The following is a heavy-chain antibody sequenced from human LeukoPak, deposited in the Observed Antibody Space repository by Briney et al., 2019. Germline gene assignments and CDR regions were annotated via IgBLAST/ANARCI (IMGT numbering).Heavy chain of an antibody. J-gene: IGHJ6*03. CDR1: GDSISSNSYY. CDR2: IYYSGTT. D-gene: IGHD6-6*01. Sequence: PSKTLSLTCSVSGDSISSNSYYWGWIRQPPGKGLEWLGTIYYSGTTYYNPSLKSRVTISVDTSKNQFSLRLSSVTAADTAVYYCARDFSSSSSVYYYYYMDVWGKGTTVTVSS. V-gene: IGHV4-39*07. CDR3: ARDFSSSSSVYYYYYMDV.